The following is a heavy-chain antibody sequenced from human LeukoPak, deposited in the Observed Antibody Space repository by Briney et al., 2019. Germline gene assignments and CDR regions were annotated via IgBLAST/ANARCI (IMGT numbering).Heavy chain of an antibody. CDR1: GGTFSSYA. CDR3: ARTSGERYAFDL. V-gene: IGHV1-69*01. Sequence: SVKVSCKASGGTFSSYAISWVRQAPGQGLEWMGGIIPIFGTANYAQKFQGRVTITADESTSTAYMELSSLRSEDTAVYYCARTSGERYAFDLWGQGTMVTVSS. J-gene: IGHJ3*01. CDR2: IIPIFGTA. D-gene: IGHD3-16*01.